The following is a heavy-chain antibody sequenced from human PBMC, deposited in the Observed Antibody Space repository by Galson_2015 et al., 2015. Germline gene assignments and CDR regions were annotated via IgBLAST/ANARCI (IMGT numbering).Heavy chain of an antibody. CDR2: MNPKSGYS. CDR1: GYTFTNYD. V-gene: IGHV1-8*01. CDR3: ARGSYGNGYGMDV. D-gene: IGHD4-11*01. Sequence: SVKVSCKASGYTFTNYDINWVRLAPGQGLEWMAWMNPKSGYSGYAQKFHGRVTLTKDTSISTAYLELSSLRSEDTAMYYCARGSYGNGYGMDVWGQGTTVTVSS. J-gene: IGHJ6*02.